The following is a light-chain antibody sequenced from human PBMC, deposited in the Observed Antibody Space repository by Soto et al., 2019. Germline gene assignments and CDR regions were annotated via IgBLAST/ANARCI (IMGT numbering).Light chain of an antibody. CDR3: QSYDSSLRAV. V-gene: IGLV1-40*01. J-gene: IGLJ2*01. CDR2: GNS. Sequence: QTVVTQPPSVYGAPGQRVTISCTGSSSNIGAGYDVHWYQQLPGTAPKLLIYGNSNRPSGVPDRFSGSKSGTSASLAITGLQAEDEADYYCQSYDSSLRAVFGGGTKVTVL. CDR1: SSNIGAGYD.